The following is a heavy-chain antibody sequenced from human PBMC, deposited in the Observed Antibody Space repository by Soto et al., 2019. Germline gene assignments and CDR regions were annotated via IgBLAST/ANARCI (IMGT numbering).Heavy chain of an antibody. J-gene: IGHJ4*02. Sequence: SETLSLTCAVSGGSISSRNWWSWVRQPPGKGLEWIGQIFHTGSTDYNPSLKSRVTISLDKPKNQISLRVTSVTAADTALYYCASGDFSHFDSWGQGTLVTVSS. CDR1: GGSISSRNW. D-gene: IGHD4-17*01. CDR2: IFHTGST. V-gene: IGHV4-4*02. CDR3: ASGDFSHFDS.